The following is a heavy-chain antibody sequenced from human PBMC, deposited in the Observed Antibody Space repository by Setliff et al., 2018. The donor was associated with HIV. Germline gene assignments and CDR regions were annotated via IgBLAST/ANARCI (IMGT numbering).Heavy chain of an antibody. Sequence: SETLSLTCTVSDGSISSGGYYWSWIRQHPGKGLEWIGHIYYSGTTYYNPSLKSRATISVDSSKNRFSLNLSSVTAADTAVYYCASSSPQLSGYWYYFDYWGQGTLVTVSS. D-gene: IGHD3-22*01. CDR1: DGSISSGGYY. CDR3: ASSSPQLSGYWYYFDY. V-gene: IGHV4-31*03. CDR2: IYYSGTT. J-gene: IGHJ4*02.